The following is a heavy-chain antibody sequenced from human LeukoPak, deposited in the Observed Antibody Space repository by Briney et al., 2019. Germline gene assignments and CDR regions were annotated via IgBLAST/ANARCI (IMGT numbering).Heavy chain of an antibody. CDR3: ARGGYSYGYFDY. V-gene: IGHV1-69*05. Sequence: GASVKVSCKASGGTFSSYAISWVRQAPGQGLEWMGRIIPIFGTANYAQKFQGRVTITTDESTSTAYMELSSLRSEDTAVYYCARGGYSYGYFDYWGQRTLVTVSS. CDR2: IIPIFGTA. J-gene: IGHJ4*02. CDR1: GGTFSSYA. D-gene: IGHD5-18*01.